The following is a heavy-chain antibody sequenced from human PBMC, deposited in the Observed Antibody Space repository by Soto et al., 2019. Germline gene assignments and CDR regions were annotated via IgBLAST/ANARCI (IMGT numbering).Heavy chain of an antibody. Sequence: SETLSLTCTVSGGSISSYYWSWIRQPPGKGLGWIGYIYYSGSTNYNPSLKSRVTISVDTSKNQFSLKLSSVTAADTAVYYCDKVCGSCLSPPFDPLGQGTLVTVSS. D-gene: IGHD2-15*01. CDR2: IYYSGST. V-gene: IGHV4-59*01. CDR1: GGSISSYY. CDR3: DKVCGSCLSPPFDP. J-gene: IGHJ5*02.